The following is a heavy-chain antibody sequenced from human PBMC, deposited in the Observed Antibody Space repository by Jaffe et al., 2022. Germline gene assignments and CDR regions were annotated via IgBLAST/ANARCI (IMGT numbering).Heavy chain of an antibody. J-gene: IGHJ5*02. CDR3: ARGRFPSYGDSQGGWFDP. V-gene: IGHV4-34*01. Sequence: QVQLQQWGAGLLKPSETLSLTCAVYGGSFSGYYWSWIRQPPGKGLEWIGEINHSGSTNYNPSLKSRVTISVDTSKNQFSLKLSSVTAADTAVYYCARGRFPSYGDSQGGWFDPWGQGTLVTVSS. CDR1: GGSFSGYY. CDR2: INHSGST. D-gene: IGHD4-17*01.